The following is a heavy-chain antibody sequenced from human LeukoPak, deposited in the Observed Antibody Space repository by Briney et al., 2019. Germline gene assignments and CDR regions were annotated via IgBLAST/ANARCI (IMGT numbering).Heavy chain of an antibody. CDR3: AKRPASLLTTDY. V-gene: IGHV3-11*03. J-gene: IGHJ4*02. Sequence: GGSLRLSCAASGFTFSDYYMSWIRQAPGKGLEWVSYISSSSSYTNYADSVKGRFTISRDNSKNTLYLQMNSLRVEDTAVYYCAKRPASLLTTDYWGQGTLVTVSS. D-gene: IGHD1-1*01. CDR1: GFTFSDYY. CDR2: ISSSSSYT.